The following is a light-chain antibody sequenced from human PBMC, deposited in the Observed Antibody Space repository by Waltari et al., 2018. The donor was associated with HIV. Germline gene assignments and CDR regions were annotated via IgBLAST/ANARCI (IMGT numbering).Light chain of an antibody. CDR3: CSYAGRSTLEV. J-gene: IGLJ2*01. CDR1: SSDVGAYHL. V-gene: IGLV2-23*02. CDR2: EVN. Sequence: SALTQPASVSWSPGQSITISCTGTSSDVGAYHLVPLYQQHPGKAPKFIIYEVNKRPSEVSIRFSGSKSGNTASLTISGLQAEDEADYYCCSYAGRSTLEVFGGGTKVTVL.